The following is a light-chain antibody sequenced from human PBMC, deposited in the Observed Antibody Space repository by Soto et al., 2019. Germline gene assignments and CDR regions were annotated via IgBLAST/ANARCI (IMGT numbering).Light chain of an antibody. V-gene: IGLV2-18*02. CDR3: SSYTSSSTVV. CDR1: SSDVGSYNR. J-gene: IGLJ2*01. CDR2: EVS. Sequence: QSALTQPPSVSGSPGQSGTISCTGTSSDVGSYNRVSWYQQPPGTAPKLMIYEVSNRPSGVPDRFSGSKSGNTASLTIAGLQAEDEADYYCSSYTSSSTVVFGGGTKLTVL.